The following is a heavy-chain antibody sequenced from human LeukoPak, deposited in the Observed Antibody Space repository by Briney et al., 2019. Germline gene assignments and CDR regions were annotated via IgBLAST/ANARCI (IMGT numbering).Heavy chain of an antibody. J-gene: IGHJ4*02. CDR3: ARDSKVTGTSLYS. CDR1: GHIFSDYY. CDR2: MNVDSGGT. D-gene: IGHD2-21*02. V-gene: IGHV1-2*02. Sequence: ASVKVSCKASGHIFSDYYMHGVRQAPGQGLEWMGWMNVDSGGTKYAQKFQGRVTMTRDTSVSTAFMDLTRLTSDGTAVYYCARDSKVTGTSLYSWAQGTLVTVSS.